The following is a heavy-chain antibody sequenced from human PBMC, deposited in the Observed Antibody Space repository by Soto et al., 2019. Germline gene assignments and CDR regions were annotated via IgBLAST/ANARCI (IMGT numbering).Heavy chain of an antibody. CDR3: ARGTIVARQHLDY. CDR1: AFTFSSYA. V-gene: IGHV3-30*03. D-gene: IGHD6-6*01. Sequence: SLRLSCAASAFTFSSYAMHWARQAPGKGLEWVTAISIRGGDEYYAESVRGRFTISRDDSKNTLYLQMDSLRVEDTAVYYCARGTIVARQHLDYWGQGTLVTVSS. J-gene: IGHJ4*02. CDR2: ISIRGGDE.